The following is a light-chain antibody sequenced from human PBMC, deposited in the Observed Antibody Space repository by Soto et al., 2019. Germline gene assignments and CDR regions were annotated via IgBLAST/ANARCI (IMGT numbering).Light chain of an antibody. Sequence: ELVITPSPDTVSVAPGEGAELSYRASQSVGSRVAWYQQKFGQPPRLLIYETSTRANGIPARFSGSGSGTDFTLTISRLEPEDFAVYYCQQRSNWPLTFGGGTKVDIK. V-gene: IGKV3-15*01. CDR3: QQRSNWPLT. J-gene: IGKJ4*01. CDR1: QSVGSR. CDR2: ETS.